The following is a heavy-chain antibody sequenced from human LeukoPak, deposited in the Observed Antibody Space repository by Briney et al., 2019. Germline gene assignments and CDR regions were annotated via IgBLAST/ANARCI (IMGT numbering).Heavy chain of an antibody. CDR1: GYTFTDSY. CDR3: ARSARHCNNGVCFTDYYIDL. V-gene: IGHV1-2*06. CDR2: INPNSGDP. D-gene: IGHD2-8*01. Sequence: GASVKVSCKTSGYTFTDSYIHWVRQAPGQGLEWMGRINPNSGDPNYPQKFQGRVTMTRDTSISTAYMEMSSLTSDDTAVYYCARSARHCNNGVCFTDYYIDLWGKGTPVIVSS. J-gene: IGHJ6*03.